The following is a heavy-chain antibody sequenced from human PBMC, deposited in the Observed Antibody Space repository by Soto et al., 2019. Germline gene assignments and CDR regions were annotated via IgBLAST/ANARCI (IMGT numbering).Heavy chain of an antibody. V-gene: IGHV4-59*05. CDR1: GGSISSYY. J-gene: IGHJ4*02. D-gene: IGHD1-7*01. CDR2: IYYSGST. Sequence: SETLSLTCTVSGGSISSYYWSWIRQPPGKGLEWIGSIYYSGSTYYNPSLKSRVTISVDTSKNQFSLKLSSVTAADTAVYYCARQLRQELRFFDYWGQGTLVTVSS. CDR3: ARQLRQELRFFDY.